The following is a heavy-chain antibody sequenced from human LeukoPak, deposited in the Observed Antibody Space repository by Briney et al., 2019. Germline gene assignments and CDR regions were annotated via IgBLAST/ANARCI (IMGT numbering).Heavy chain of an antibody. CDR3: ARSSRYYDSNGLQAYYFDY. J-gene: IGHJ4*02. CDR2: IILIFGTA. D-gene: IGHD3-22*01. CDR1: GGTFSSYA. Sequence: ASVKVSCKASGGTFSSYAISWVRQAPGQGLEWMGGIILIFGTANYAQKFQGRVTITADESTSTAYMELSSLRSEDTAVYYCARSSRYYDSNGLQAYYFDYWGQGTLVTVSS. V-gene: IGHV1-69*01.